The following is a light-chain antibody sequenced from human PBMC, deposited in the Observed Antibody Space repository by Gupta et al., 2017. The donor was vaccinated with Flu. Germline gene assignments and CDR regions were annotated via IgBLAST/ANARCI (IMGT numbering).Light chain of an antibody. CDR2: KAS. CDR3: QQYNSYSQT. Sequence: GDGVTIPCRASQSISSWLAWYQQKPGKAPKLLIYKASSLESGVPSRFSGSGSGTEFTLTISSLQPDDFATYYCQQYNSYSQTFGQGTKLEIK. CDR1: QSISSW. V-gene: IGKV1-5*03. J-gene: IGKJ2*01.